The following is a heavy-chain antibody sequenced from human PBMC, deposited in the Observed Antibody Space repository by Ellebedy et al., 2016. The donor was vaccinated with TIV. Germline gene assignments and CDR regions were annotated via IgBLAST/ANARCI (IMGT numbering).Heavy chain of an antibody. CDR3: ARRGTYCSGGSCYLAY. CDR2: ISAYNGNT. J-gene: IGHJ4*02. Sequence: AASVKVSCKASGYTFTSYGISWVRQAPGQGLEWMGWISAYNGNTNYAQKLQGRVTMTTDTSTSTAYMELRSLRSDDTAVYYCARRGTYCSGGSCYLAYWGQGTLVTVSS. V-gene: IGHV1-18*01. CDR1: GYTFTSYG. D-gene: IGHD2-15*01.